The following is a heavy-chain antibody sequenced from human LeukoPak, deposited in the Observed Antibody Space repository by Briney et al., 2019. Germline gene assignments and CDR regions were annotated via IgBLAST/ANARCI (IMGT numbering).Heavy chain of an antibody. CDR1: GGSFSGYY. D-gene: IGHD3-3*01. V-gene: IGHV4-34*01. CDR2: INHSGST. CDR3: ARDTVPYYDFWSGYRIDAFDI. J-gene: IGHJ3*02. Sequence: PSETLSLTCAVYGGSFSGYYWSWIRQPPGKGLEWIGEINHSGSTNYNPSLKSRVTISVDTSKNQFSLKLSSVTAADTAVYYCARDTVPYYDFWSGYRIDAFDIWGQGTMVTVSS.